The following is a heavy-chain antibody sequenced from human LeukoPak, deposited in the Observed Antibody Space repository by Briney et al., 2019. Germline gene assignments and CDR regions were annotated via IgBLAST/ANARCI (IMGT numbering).Heavy chain of an antibody. D-gene: IGHD6-13*01. V-gene: IGHV4-34*01. CDR1: GGSFSGYY. J-gene: IGHJ4*02. CDR2: INHSGST. CDR3: AKRGEGYTAAANEYYFDY. Sequence: SETLSLTCAVYGGSFSGYYWSWIRQPPGKGLEWIGEINHSGSTNYNPSLESRVTISVDTSKNQFSLKLSSVTAADTAVYYCAKRGEGYTAAANEYYFDYWGQGTLVTVSS.